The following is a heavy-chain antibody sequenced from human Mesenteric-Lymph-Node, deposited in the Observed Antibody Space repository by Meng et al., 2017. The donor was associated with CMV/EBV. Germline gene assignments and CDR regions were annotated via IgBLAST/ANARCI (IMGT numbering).Heavy chain of an antibody. CDR2: INPNSGDT. CDR1: GYTFAGYY. J-gene: IGHJ6*02. CDR3: ARGRYSSGWYRYGMDV. V-gene: IGHV1-2*02. D-gene: IGHD6-19*01. Sequence: ASVKVSCKASGYTFAGYYIHWVRQAPGQGLEWMGWINPNSGDTRYAQKFQGRVTMTRNTSISTAYMELSSLRSDDTAVYYCARGRYSSGWYRYGMDVWGQGTTVTVSS.